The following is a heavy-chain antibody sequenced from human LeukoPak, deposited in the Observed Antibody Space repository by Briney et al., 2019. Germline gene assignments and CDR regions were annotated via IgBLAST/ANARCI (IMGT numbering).Heavy chain of an antibody. V-gene: IGHV3-21*01. D-gene: IGHD5-24*01. CDR2: ISTSSSYI. CDR1: GFTLSTYN. Sequence: PGGSLRLSCAASGFTLSTYNMKWVRQAPRKGLEWVSSISTSSSYIYYADSVKGRFTISRDNAKNSLYLQMNSLRAEDTAVYYCARTKEMASISYFDSWGQGTLVTVSS. J-gene: IGHJ4*02. CDR3: ARTKEMASISYFDS.